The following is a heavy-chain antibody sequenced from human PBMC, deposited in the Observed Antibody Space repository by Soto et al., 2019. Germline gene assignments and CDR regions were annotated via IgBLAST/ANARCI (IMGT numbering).Heavy chain of an antibody. CDR1: RGTFGNFV. CDR2: ITPVFGTP. Sequence: QVVQSGAEVRRPGSSVKVSCKASRGTFGNFVINWVRQAPGQGLEWMGGITPVFGTPHYAQRFQGRVTITADESTETVYMEIRGLRVGDTAVYYCAREPTVDTSGYFYYFDFWGQGTLVSVSA. CDR3: AREPTVDTSGYFYYFDF. J-gene: IGHJ4*02. D-gene: IGHD3-22*01. V-gene: IGHV1-69*01.